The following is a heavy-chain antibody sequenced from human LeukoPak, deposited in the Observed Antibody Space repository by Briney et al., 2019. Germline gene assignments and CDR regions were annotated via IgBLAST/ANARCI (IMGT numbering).Heavy chain of an antibody. Sequence: ASVKVSCKASGYTFTSYGISWVRQTPGQGLEWMGWISAYNGNKHYPQKLQGRVTMTTDTPTNTAYMELRSLRSDYTAVYYCARGLCNWFDPWGQGTLVTVSS. CDR2: ISAYNGNK. V-gene: IGHV1-18*01. CDR3: ARGLCNWFDP. J-gene: IGHJ5*02. D-gene: IGHD6-19*01. CDR1: GYTFTSYG.